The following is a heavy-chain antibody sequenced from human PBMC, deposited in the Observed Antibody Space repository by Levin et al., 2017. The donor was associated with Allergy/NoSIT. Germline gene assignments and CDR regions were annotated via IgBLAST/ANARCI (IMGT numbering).Heavy chain of an antibody. Sequence: GGSLRLSCAVSGFPITDYTMHWVRQRPGKGLEWVSLITWDGRSTYYEDSVKGRFTISRDPRKDFLYLQMNSLRTEDTALYYCARDSLYNDFWSGHFDYWGQGSLVAVSS. CDR1: GFPITDYT. CDR2: ITWDGRST. V-gene: IGHV3-43*01. J-gene: IGHJ4*02. CDR3: ARDSLYNDFWSGHFDY. D-gene: IGHD3-3*01.